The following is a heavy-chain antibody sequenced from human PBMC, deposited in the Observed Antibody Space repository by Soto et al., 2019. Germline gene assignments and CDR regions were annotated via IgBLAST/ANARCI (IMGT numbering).Heavy chain of an antibody. J-gene: IGHJ4*02. CDR3: ARGGDWQFDY. D-gene: IGHD2-21*02. CDR2: IHHSGRT. CDR1: GDSISSYKW. Sequence: SETLXLTCAVSGDSISSYKWWSWVRQPPGKGLEWIGEIHHSGRTNYNPSLKSRVTILVEKSKNQVSLELSSMTAADTAVYYCARGGDWQFDYWGQGTVVTVSS. V-gene: IGHV4-4*02.